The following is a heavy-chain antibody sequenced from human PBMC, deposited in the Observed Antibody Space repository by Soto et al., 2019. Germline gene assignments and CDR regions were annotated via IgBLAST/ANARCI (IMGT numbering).Heavy chain of an antibody. V-gene: IGHV3-21*01. J-gene: IGHJ4*02. Sequence: EVQLVESGGGLVKPGGSLRLSCAASGFTFSSYSMNWVRQAPGKGLEWVSSISSSSSYIYYTDSVKGRFTISRDNAKNSLYLQMNSLRAEDTAVYYCAREIAARADDYWGQGTLVTVSS. CDR2: ISSSSSYI. CDR1: GFTFSSYS. CDR3: AREIAARADDY. D-gene: IGHD6-6*01.